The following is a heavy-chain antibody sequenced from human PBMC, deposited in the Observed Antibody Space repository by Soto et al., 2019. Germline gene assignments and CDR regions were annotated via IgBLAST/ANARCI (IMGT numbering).Heavy chain of an antibody. CDR1: GGSITSSSYY. D-gene: IGHD4-17*01. J-gene: IGHJ4*02. V-gene: IGHV4-39*01. Sequence: PSETLSLTCTVSGGSITSSSYYWGWIRQPPGKEREWIGGIYCSGRSYYNPSLKMRVTMSVDTSKNQFSLTLNSVTAPDAAVYYCARQRTTVVTQAYFDHWGQGTLVTVSS. CDR3: ARQRTTVVTQAYFDH. CDR2: IYCSGRS.